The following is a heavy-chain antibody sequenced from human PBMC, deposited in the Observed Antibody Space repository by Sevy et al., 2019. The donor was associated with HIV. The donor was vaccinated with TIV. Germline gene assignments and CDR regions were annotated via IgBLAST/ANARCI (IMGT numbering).Heavy chain of an antibody. CDR3: AKDRSQPRLSKTVAGTLDY. J-gene: IGHJ4*02. Sequence: GGSPRLSCAASGFTFSSYGMHWVRQAPGKGLEWVAVISYDGSNKYYADSVKGRFTISRDNSKNTLYLQMNSLRAEDTAVYYCAKDRSQPRLSKTVAGTLDYWGQGTLVTVSS. V-gene: IGHV3-30*18. CDR2: ISYDGSNK. CDR1: GFTFSSYG. D-gene: IGHD6-19*01.